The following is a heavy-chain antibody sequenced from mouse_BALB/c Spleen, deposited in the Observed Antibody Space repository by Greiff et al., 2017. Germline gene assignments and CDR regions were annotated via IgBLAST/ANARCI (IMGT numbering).Heavy chain of an antibody. V-gene: IGHV1-54*01. CDR1: GYAFTNYL. CDR3: AREGNSYYYAMDY. CDR2: INPGSGGT. Sequence: VQLQESGAELVRPGTSVKVSCKASGYAFTNYLIEWVKQRPGQGLEWIGVINPGSGGTNYNEKFKGKATLTADKSSSTAYMQLSSLTSDDSAVYFCAREGNSYYYAMDYWGQGTSVTVSS. J-gene: IGHJ4*01. D-gene: IGHD2-1*01.